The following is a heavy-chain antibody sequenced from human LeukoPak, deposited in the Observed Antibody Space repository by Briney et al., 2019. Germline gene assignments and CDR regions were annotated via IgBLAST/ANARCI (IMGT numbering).Heavy chain of an antibody. Sequence: KSSETLSLTCTVSGGSISSSSYYWGWIRQPPGKGLEWIGSIYYSGSTYYNPSLKSRVTISVDSSKNQFSLKLSSVTAADTAVYYCARVRGMIQLWIFDYWGQGPLVTVSS. CDR1: GGSISSSSYY. V-gene: IGHV4-39*07. CDR2: IYYSGST. D-gene: IGHD5-18*01. J-gene: IGHJ4*02. CDR3: ARVRGMIQLWIFDY.